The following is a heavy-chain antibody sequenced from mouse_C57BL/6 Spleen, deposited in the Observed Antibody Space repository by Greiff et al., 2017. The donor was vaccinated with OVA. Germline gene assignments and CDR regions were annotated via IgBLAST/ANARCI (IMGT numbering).Heavy chain of an antibody. CDR2: ISSGSSTI. CDR3: ARGGDYDDGEAVYYAMDY. CDR1: GFTFSDYG. D-gene: IGHD2-4*01. Sequence: EVMLVESGGGLVKPGGSLKLSCAASGFTFSDYGMHWVRQAPEKGLEWVAYISSGSSTIYYADTVKGRFTISRDNAKNTMLLKMTSLRSEDTAMYYCARGGDYDDGEAVYYAMDYWGQGTSVTVSS. J-gene: IGHJ4*01. V-gene: IGHV5-17*01.